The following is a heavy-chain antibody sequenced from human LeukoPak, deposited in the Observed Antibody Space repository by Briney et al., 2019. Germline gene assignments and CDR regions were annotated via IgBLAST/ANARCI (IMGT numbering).Heavy chain of an antibody. V-gene: IGHV1-24*01. CDR2: FDPEVGET. Sequence: GASVTVSCTVSGYTLTELSMHWVRQAPGKGLEWMGGFDPEVGETIYAQKFQGRVTMTRDTSTSTVYMELSSLRSEDTAVYYCARDLEAITMIVVPGAFDIWGQGTMVTVSS. CDR1: GYTLTELS. D-gene: IGHD3-22*01. J-gene: IGHJ3*02. CDR3: ARDLEAITMIVVPGAFDI.